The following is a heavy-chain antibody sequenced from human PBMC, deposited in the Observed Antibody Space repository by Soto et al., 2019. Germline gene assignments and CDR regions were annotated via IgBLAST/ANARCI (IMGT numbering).Heavy chain of an antibody. D-gene: IGHD2-15*01. Sequence: QVQLVQSGAEVKKPGSSVKVSCKASGGTFSSYTISWVRQAPGKGLEWMGRIIPILGIANYAQKFQGRVTITADKSTSTAYMELSSLRSEDTAVYYCAREDCSGGSCYGWFDPWGQGTLVTVSS. CDR2: IIPILGIA. CDR1: GGTFSSYT. V-gene: IGHV1-69*08. J-gene: IGHJ5*02. CDR3: AREDCSGGSCYGWFDP.